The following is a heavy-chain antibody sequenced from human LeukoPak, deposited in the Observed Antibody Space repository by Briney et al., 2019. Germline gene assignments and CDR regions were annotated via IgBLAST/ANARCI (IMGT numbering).Heavy chain of an antibody. CDR1: GFTFSSYA. CDR2: ISYDGSNK. J-gene: IGHJ3*02. V-gene: IGHV3-30*09. Sequence: HPGGSLRLSCAASGFTFSSYAMHWVRQAPGKGLEWVAVISYDGSNKYYADSVKGRFAISRDNSKNTLYLQMNSLRAEDTAVYYCARGGGSYYDAFDIWGQGTMVTVSS. CDR3: ARGGGSYYDAFDI. D-gene: IGHD1-26*01.